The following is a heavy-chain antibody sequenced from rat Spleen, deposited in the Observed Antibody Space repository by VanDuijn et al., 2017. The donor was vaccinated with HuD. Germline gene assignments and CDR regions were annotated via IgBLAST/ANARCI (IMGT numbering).Heavy chain of an antibody. Sequence: EVQLVESGGGLVQPGRSLKLSCAASGFTFSDYYMAWVRQAPTKGLEWVATISYDGSSTYYRDSVQGRFTISRDNAKSNLYLQMDSLRSEDTATYYCARDSTYASLDYWGQGVTVTVSS. CDR3: ARDSTYASLDY. J-gene: IGHJ2*01. CDR2: ISYDGSST. V-gene: IGHV5-7*01. D-gene: IGHD1-2*01. CDR1: GFTFSDYY.